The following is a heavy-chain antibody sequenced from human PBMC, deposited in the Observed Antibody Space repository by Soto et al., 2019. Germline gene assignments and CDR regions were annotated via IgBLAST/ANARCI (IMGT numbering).Heavy chain of an antibody. Sequence: QVQLVQSGAEVKKPGASVKVSCKASGYTFTSYGISWVRQAPGQGLEWLGWISAYNGNTNYAQKLQGRVTMTTDTSTSTAYMELRSLRADDTAVYYCARDITPAGYISSWYLYYYYGIDVWGQGTTVTVSS. D-gene: IGHD6-13*01. CDR2: ISAYNGNT. J-gene: IGHJ6*02. CDR3: ARDITPAGYISSWYLYYYYGIDV. V-gene: IGHV1-18*01. CDR1: GYTFTSYG.